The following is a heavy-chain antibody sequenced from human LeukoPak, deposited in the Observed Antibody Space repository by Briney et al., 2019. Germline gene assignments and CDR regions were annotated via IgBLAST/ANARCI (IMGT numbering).Heavy chain of an antibody. J-gene: IGHJ4*02. CDR3: AREITGTRGVDY. CDR1: GDSFSSYF. Sequence: SETLSLTCTVSGDSFSSYFWSWIRQPARKGLEWIGRMYTSGITNSNPSLKSRVTMSVDTSKNQFSLNLTSVTAADTAVYYCAREITGTRGVDYWGQGILVTVSS. CDR2: MYTSGIT. V-gene: IGHV4-4*07. D-gene: IGHD1-7*01.